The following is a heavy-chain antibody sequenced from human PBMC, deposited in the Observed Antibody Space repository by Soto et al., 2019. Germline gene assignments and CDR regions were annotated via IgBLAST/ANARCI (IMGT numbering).Heavy chain of an antibody. CDR2: IWYDGSND. Sequence: LRLSCAASGFTFRNYGMHWVRQAPGKGLEWVAIIWYDGSNDYYVDSVKGRFTISRDNSKNTLSLQMNSLRAEDTAVYYCARDRWEFQLFYYGLDVWGQGTTVTVSS. D-gene: IGHD1-26*01. V-gene: IGHV3-33*01. CDR1: GFTFRNYG. CDR3: ARDRWEFQLFYYGLDV. J-gene: IGHJ6*02.